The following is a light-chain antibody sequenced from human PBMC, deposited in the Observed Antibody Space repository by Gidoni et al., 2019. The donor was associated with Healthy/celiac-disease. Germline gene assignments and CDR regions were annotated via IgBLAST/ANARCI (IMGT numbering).Light chain of an antibody. CDR1: SSDVGGYNY. J-gene: IGLJ1*01. CDR2: EVS. V-gene: IGLV2-14*01. CDR3: SSYTSSSTYV. Sequence: QSALTQPVSVSGSPGQSITISCTGTSSDVGGYNYVSWYQQHPGKAPKLMIYEVSHRPSGVSNRFSGSKSGNTASLTISGLQAEDEADYYCSSYTSSSTYVFGTGTKVTVL.